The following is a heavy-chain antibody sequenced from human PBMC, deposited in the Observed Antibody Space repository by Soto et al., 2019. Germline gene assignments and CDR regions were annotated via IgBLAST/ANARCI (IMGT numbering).Heavy chain of an antibody. D-gene: IGHD6-13*01. Sequence: GGSLRLSCAASGFTFSSYAMSWVRQAPGKGLEWVSAISASGTSTYYADSVKGRYTISRDNSRSTLYLQMNSLRAEDTAVYYCAKDFDYSSSFSDYWGQGTLVTVSS. J-gene: IGHJ4*02. CDR1: GFTFSSYA. CDR3: AKDFDYSSSFSDY. V-gene: IGHV3-23*01. CDR2: ISASGTST.